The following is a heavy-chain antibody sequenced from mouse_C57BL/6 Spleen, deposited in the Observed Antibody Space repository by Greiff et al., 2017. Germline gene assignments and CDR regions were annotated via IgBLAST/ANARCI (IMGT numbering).Heavy chain of an antibody. D-gene: IGHD2-5*01. V-gene: IGHV14-4*01. CDR3: TTAVTSYYFDY. CDR1: GFNIKDDY. Sequence: VQLQQSGAELVRPGASVKLSCTASGFNIKDDYMHWVKQRPEQGLEWIGWIDPENGDTEYASKFQGKATITADTSSNPAYLQLSSLTSEDTAVYYCTTAVTSYYFDYWGQGTTLTVSS. J-gene: IGHJ2*01. CDR2: IDPENGDT.